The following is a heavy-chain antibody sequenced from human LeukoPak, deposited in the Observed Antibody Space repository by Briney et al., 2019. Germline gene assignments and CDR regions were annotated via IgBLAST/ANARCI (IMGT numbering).Heavy chain of an antibody. J-gene: IGHJ4*02. CDR3: AAFWELWVAH. Sequence: PSETLSLTCTVSGGSISSYYWSWIRQPPGKGLEWIGYIYYSGSTNYNPSLKSRVTISVDTSKNQFSLKLSFVTAADTAVYYCAAFWELWVAHWGQGTLVTVSS. V-gene: IGHV4-59*01. D-gene: IGHD1-26*01. CDR1: GGSISSYY. CDR2: IYYSGST.